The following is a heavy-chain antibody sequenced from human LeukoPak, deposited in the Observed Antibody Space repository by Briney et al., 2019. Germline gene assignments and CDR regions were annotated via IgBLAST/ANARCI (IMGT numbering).Heavy chain of an antibody. CDR2: ISWSNGSI. CDR1: GFTFDDYA. Sequence: GGSLRLSCAASGFTFDDYAMHWVRQAPGKGLEWVSGISWSNGSIGYADSVKGRFTISRDNAKNSLYLQMNSLRAEDMALYYCAKDSGIAAAGLDYWGQGTLVTVSS. D-gene: IGHD6-13*01. J-gene: IGHJ4*02. V-gene: IGHV3-9*03. CDR3: AKDSGIAAAGLDY.